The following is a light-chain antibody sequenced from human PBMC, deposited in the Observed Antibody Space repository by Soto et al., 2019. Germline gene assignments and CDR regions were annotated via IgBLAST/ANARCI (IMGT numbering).Light chain of an antibody. Sequence: QSVLTQPPSVSGAPGQRVTLSCTGSSSHIGAGYDVHWYQQLPGTAPKLLIYGNSNRPSGVPDRFSGSKSGTSASLAITGLQAEDEADYYCQSYDSSLSGSYVFGTGTKLTVL. V-gene: IGLV1-40*01. J-gene: IGLJ1*01. CDR3: QSYDSSLSGSYV. CDR2: GNS. CDR1: SSHIGAGYD.